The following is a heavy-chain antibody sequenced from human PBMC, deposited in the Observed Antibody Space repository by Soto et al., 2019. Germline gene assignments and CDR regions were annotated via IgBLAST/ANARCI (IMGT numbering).Heavy chain of an antibody. CDR2: IYYSGST. CDR3: SRQGSGSDNAFDI. J-gene: IGHJ3*02. CDR1: GGSISSSSYY. Sequence: QLQLQESGPGLVKPSETLSLTCTVSGGSISSSSYYWGWIRQPPGKGLEWIGTIYYSGSTYYNTSLKSRLTISVDTSKNKFSLKLSSVTAADTAVYYCSRQGSGSDNAFDIWGQGTVVTVSS. V-gene: IGHV4-39*01. D-gene: IGHD1-26*01.